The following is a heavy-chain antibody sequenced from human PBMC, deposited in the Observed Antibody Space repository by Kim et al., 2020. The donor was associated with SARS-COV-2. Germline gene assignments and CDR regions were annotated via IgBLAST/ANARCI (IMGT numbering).Heavy chain of an antibody. J-gene: IGHJ4*02. V-gene: IGHV3-23*01. D-gene: IGHD2-15*01. Sequence: AGSVKGRFTISRDNSKNTLYLQMNSLRAEDTAVYYCAKVEKGVAAPYFDYWGQGTLVTVSS. CDR3: AKVEKGVAAPYFDY.